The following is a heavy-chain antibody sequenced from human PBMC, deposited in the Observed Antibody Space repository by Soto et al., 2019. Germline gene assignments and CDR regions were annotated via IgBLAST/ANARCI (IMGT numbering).Heavy chain of an antibody. V-gene: IGHV1-69*08. Sequence: QVQLVQSGAEVKKPGSSVKVSCKASGGTFSSYTISWVRQAPGQGLEWMGRIIPILGIANYAQKFQGRVTITADKSTSTAYMELSSLRSEDTAVYYCARDRRYCSSTSCYAYYYYGMDVW. CDR2: IIPILGIA. J-gene: IGHJ6*01. D-gene: IGHD2-2*01. CDR1: GGTFSSYT. CDR3: ARDRRYCSSTSCYAYYYYGMDV.